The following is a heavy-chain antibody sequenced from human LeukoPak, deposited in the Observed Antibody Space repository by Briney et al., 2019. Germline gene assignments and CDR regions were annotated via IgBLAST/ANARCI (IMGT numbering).Heavy chain of an antibody. CDR3: ASTTFWSGYYAFDP. CDR1: GGSFSGYY. Sequence: SETLSLTCAVYGGSFSGYYWSWIRQPPGKGLEWIGYIYYSGSTYYNPSLKSRVTISVDTSKNQFSLKLSSVTAADTAVYYCASTTFWSGYYAFDPWGQGTLVTVSS. V-gene: IGHV4-30-4*01. J-gene: IGHJ5*02. CDR2: IYYSGST. D-gene: IGHD3-3*01.